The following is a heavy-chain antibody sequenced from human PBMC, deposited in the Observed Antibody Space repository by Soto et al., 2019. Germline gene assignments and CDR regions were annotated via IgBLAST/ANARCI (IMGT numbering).Heavy chain of an antibody. CDR1: GFTFSSYA. Sequence: GGSLRLSCAASGFTFSSYAMSWVRQAPGKGLEWVSAISGSGGSTYYADSVKGRFTISRDNSKNTLYLQMNSLRAEDTAVYYCAKDVYCSGGSCYFHYFDYWGQGTLVTVSS. J-gene: IGHJ4*02. CDR3: AKDVYCSGGSCYFHYFDY. V-gene: IGHV3-23*01. CDR2: ISGSGGST. D-gene: IGHD2-15*01.